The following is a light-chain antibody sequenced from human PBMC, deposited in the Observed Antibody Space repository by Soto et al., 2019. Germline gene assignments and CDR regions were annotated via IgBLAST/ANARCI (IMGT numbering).Light chain of an antibody. CDR3: QQSYSTPF. V-gene: IGKV1-39*01. Sequence: DLPMTQSPSSLSASVGDRVTITCRASQSISSYLNWYQQKPGKAPKLLIYAASSLQSGVPSRFSGRGSGTEFTLTISSLQPEDFATYFCQQSYSTPFFGQGTKLEIK. CDR2: AAS. J-gene: IGKJ2*01. CDR1: QSISSY.